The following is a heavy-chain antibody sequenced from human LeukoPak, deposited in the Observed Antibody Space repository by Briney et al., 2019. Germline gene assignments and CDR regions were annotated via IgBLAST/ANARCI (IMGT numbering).Heavy chain of an antibody. D-gene: IGHD6-19*01. CDR2: ISSSSSYI. CDR3: ARGGQQWLVHGDY. Sequence: RTGGSLRLSCAASGFTFSSYSMNWVRQAPGKGLEWVSSISSSSSYIYYADSVKGRFTISRDNAKNSLYPQMNSLRAEDTAVYYCARGGQQWLVHGDYWGQGTLVTVSS. J-gene: IGHJ4*02. CDR1: GFTFSSYS. V-gene: IGHV3-21*01.